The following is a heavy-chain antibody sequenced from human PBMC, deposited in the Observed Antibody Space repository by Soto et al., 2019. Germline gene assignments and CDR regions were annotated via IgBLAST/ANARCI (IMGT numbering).Heavy chain of an antibody. Sequence: PGGSLRLSCAASGFTFSSYSMNWVRQAPGKGLEWVSSISSSSSYIYYADSVKGRFTISRDNAKNSLYLQMNSLRAEDTAVYYCAKVEMATITSQILVDYWGQGTLVTVSS. J-gene: IGHJ4*02. V-gene: IGHV3-21*01. CDR2: ISSSSSYI. D-gene: IGHD5-12*01. CDR3: AKVEMATITSQILVDY. CDR1: GFTFSSYS.